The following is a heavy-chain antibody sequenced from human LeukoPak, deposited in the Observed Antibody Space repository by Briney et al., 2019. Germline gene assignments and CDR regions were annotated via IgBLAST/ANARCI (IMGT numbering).Heavy chain of an antibody. J-gene: IGHJ6*03. CDR2: ISSSRNTI. Sequence: GGSLRLSCAASGFTFSDYSMNWVRQAPGKGLQWVSFISSSRNTIYYADSVKGRFTISRDNAENSLYLQMNSLRAEDTAVYYCARAYGTYHMDVWGKGTTVTVSS. V-gene: IGHV3-48*01. D-gene: IGHD4-17*01. CDR3: ARAYGTYHMDV. CDR1: GFTFSDYS.